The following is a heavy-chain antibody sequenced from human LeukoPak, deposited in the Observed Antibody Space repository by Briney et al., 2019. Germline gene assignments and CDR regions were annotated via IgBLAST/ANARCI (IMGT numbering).Heavy chain of an antibody. CDR2: IKQGGREN. CDR1: GFTFSTHW. Sequence: SAGTLRLSCVASGFTFSTHWLSWVRQAPGKRLQWGANIKQGGRENYYVESVKGRFTFSRDNAKNQLYLKMNSLRAEDTAVYYCARASYYDFWSGYYQDYYYYMDVWGKGTTVTVSS. J-gene: IGHJ6*03. CDR3: ARASYYDFWSGYYQDYYYYMDV. D-gene: IGHD3-3*01. V-gene: IGHV3-7*01.